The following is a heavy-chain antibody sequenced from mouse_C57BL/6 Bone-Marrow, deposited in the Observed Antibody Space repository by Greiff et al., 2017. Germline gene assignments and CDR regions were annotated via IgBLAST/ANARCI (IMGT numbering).Heavy chain of an antibody. Sequence: VQLQQSGAELVKPGASVKLSCTASGFNIKDYYMHWVKQRPEQGLEWIGRIDPEDGETKYATKFQGKATITADTSSNTAYLQLSSLTSEDTAVYYCTRTDSSSWFAYWGQGTLVTVSA. CDR1: GFNIKDYY. J-gene: IGHJ3*01. CDR2: IDPEDGET. D-gene: IGHD1-1*01. CDR3: TRTDSSSWFAY. V-gene: IGHV14-2*01.